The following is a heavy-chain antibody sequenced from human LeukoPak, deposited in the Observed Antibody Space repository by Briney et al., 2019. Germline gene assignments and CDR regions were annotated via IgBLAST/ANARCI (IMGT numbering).Heavy chain of an antibody. D-gene: IGHD3-22*01. CDR1: GGSFSGYY. V-gene: IGHV4-34*01. CDR3: ARRRLYYYDSSGRNFDY. CDR2: INHSGST. Sequence: SETLSLTCAVYGGSFSGYYWSWIRQPPGKGLEWIGEINHSGSTNYNPSLKSRVTISVDTSKNQFSLKLSSVTAADTAVYYCARRRLYYYDSSGRNFDYWGQGTLVTVSS. J-gene: IGHJ4*02.